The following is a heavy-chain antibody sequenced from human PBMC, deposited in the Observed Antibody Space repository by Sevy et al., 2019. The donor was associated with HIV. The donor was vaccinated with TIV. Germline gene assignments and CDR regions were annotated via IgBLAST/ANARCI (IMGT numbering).Heavy chain of an antibody. CDR3: SKPMYYYDNSGYSGDY. V-gene: IGHV3-23*01. D-gene: IGHD3-22*01. J-gene: IGHJ4*02. CDR1: GFTFSSHA. Sequence: GGSLRLSCVASGFTFSSHAMNWVRQVPGKGLEWVSSIGTNGDGRYYADSVKGRFTISRDNSKSILYLQMNSLRAEDTALYYCSKPMYYYDNSGYSGDYWGQGIRVTVSS. CDR2: IGTNGDGR.